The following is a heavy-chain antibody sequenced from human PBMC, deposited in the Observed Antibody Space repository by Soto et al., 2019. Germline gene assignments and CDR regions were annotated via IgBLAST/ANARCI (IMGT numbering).Heavy chain of an antibody. Sequence: ASVKVSCKASGYTFTSYYMHWVRQAPGQGLEWMGIINPSGGSTSYAQKFQGRVTMTRDTSTSTVYMELGSLRSEDTAVYYCARVPFNGGDYYYYYGMDVWGQGTTVTVS. CDR1: GYTFTSYY. J-gene: IGHJ6*02. CDR2: INPSGGST. V-gene: IGHV1-46*01. CDR3: ARVPFNGGDYYYYYGMDV.